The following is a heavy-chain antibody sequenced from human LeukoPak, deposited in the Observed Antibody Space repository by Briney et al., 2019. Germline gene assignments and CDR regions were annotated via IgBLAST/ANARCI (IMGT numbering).Heavy chain of an antibody. J-gene: IGHJ4*02. CDR2: IYHSGTT. V-gene: IGHV4-38-2*01. CDR1: SYSISSISY. D-gene: IGHD5-12*01. Sequence: SETLSLTCAVSSYSISSISYWGWIRQPPGKGLEWIGTIYHSGTTYYNPSLKSRLTISVDTSKNQFSLRLSSVTAADTAVYYCARVKAKLVRGYSGQDIDYWGQRTLVTVSS. CDR3: ARVKAKLVRGYSGQDIDY.